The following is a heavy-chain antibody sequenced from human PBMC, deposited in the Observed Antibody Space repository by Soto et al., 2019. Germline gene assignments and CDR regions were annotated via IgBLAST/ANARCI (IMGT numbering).Heavy chain of an antibody. Sequence: SETLSLTCAVYGGSFSGYYWSWIRQPPGKGLEWIGEINHSGSTNYNPSLKSRVTISVDTSKNQFSLKLSSVTAADTAVYYCAVSAAGTGAIYYFDYWGQGTLVTVSS. D-gene: IGHD6-19*01. CDR3: AVSAAGTGAIYYFDY. CDR1: GGSFSGYY. V-gene: IGHV4-34*01. CDR2: INHSGST. J-gene: IGHJ4*02.